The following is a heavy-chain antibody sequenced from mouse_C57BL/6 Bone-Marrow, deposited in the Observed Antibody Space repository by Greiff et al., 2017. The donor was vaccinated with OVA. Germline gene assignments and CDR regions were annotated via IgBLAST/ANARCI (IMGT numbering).Heavy chain of an antibody. CDR1: GYTFTSYW. D-gene: IGHD1-1*01. Sequence: QVQLQQPGAELVKPGASVKMSCKASGYTFTSYWITWVKQRPGQGLEWIGDIYPGSGSTNYNEKFKSKATLTVDTSSSTAYMQLSSLTSEDSAVYYCARALVYYYGSNWYFDVWGTGTTVTVSS. V-gene: IGHV1-55*01. CDR2: IYPGSGST. CDR3: ARALVYYYGSNWYFDV. J-gene: IGHJ1*03.